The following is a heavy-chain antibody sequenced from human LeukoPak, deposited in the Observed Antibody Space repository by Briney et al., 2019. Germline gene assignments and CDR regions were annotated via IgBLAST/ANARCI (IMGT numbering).Heavy chain of an antibody. J-gene: IGHJ2*01. CDR3: AHYPLTGGRYWYFDL. D-gene: IGHD7-27*01. CDR2: IYWDEDK. V-gene: IGHV2-5*02. Sequence: SGPTLVKPTQTLTLTCTFSGFSLSTSGVAVGWIRQPPGKALEWLALIYWDEDKRYSPSLKSRLTITKDTSKNQVVLTMTNMDPVDTATYYCAHYPLTGGRYWYFDLWGRGTLVTVSS. CDR1: GFSLSTSGVA.